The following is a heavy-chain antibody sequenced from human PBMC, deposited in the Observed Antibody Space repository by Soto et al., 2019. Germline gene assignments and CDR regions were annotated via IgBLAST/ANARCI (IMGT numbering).Heavy chain of an antibody. V-gene: IGHV6-1*01. D-gene: IGHD6-13*01. CDR3: SRGTAAAGYYY. CDR1: GDSVSSVTTA. J-gene: IGHJ4*02. Sequence: SQXLSLTCAISGDSVSSVTTALNWFRQSPSRGLEWVERTHYRSSWYTDYAVSVKSRIITNPDTSKNQFSLQLRAVIPEDTAVYYCSRGTAAAGYYYWGQGTPATVSS. CDR2: THYRSSWYT.